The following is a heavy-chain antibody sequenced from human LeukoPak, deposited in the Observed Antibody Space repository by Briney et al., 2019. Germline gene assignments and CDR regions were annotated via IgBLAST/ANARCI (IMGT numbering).Heavy chain of an antibody. J-gene: IGHJ6*02. CDR3: ARVNPVNPYYYYYGMDV. CDR1: GYTFTSYA. Sequence: ASVKVSCKASGYTFTSYAMNWVRQAPGQGLEWMGRINPNSGGTNYAQKFQGRVTMTRDTSISTAYMELSRLRSDDTAVYYCARVNPVNPYYYYYGMDVWGQGTTVTVSS. D-gene: IGHD4-17*01. CDR2: INPNSGGT. V-gene: IGHV1-2*06.